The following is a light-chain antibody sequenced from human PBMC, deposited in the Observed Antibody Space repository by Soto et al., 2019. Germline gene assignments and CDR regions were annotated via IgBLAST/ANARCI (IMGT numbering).Light chain of an antibody. CDR1: QTVSNNF. J-gene: IGKJ4*01. CDR3: RQYGRSLEFA. Sequence: IVLTQSPGTLSLSPGERATLSCRASQTVSNNFLAWYQEKPGRGPRLLIYGVSTRATGVPDRFSGSGSGTDFTLTISRLDPEDFAVYYCRQYGRSLEFAVGGGTKVEIK. CDR2: GVS. V-gene: IGKV3-20*01.